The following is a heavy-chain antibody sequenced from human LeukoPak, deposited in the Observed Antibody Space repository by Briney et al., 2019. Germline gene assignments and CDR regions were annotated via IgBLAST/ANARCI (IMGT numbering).Heavy chain of an antibody. CDR2: INHSGST. J-gene: IGHJ4*02. V-gene: IGHV4-34*01. CDR3: ARGVARTYYSDTSGYAAADY. D-gene: IGHD3-22*01. Sequence: SETLSLTCAVYGESFSGYYWSWIRQPPGKGLEWIGEINHSGSTNYNPSLKSRVTISVDTSRNQFSLKLSSVTAADTAVYYCARGVARTYYSDTSGYAAADYWGQGTLVTVSS. CDR1: GESFSGYY.